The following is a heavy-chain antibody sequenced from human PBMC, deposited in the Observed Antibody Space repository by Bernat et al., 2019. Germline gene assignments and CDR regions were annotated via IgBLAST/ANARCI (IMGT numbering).Heavy chain of an antibody. Sequence: QVQLVQSGAEVKKPGASVKVSCKASGYTFTSYAMHWVRQAPGQRLEWMGWINAGNGNTKYSQKFQGRVTITRYTSASTAYMELSSLRSEDTAVYYCARGDSSGHDAFDIWGQGTMVTVSS. D-gene: IGHD3-22*01. CDR3: ARGDSSGHDAFDI. V-gene: IGHV1-3*01. CDR1: GYTFTSYA. J-gene: IGHJ3*02. CDR2: INAGNGNT.